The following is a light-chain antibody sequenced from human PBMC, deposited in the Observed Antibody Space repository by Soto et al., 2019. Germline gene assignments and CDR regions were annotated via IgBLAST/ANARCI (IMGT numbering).Light chain of an antibody. CDR1: SSNIGSNT. Sequence: QAVVTQPPSASGTPGQRVTISCSGSSSNIGSNTVTWYQQLPGTAPKLLIYGNNQRPSGVPDRFSGSKSGTSASLAITGLQSEDEADYYCATWDDSLNGGVFGGGTKLTVL. CDR3: ATWDDSLNGGV. CDR2: GNN. J-gene: IGLJ3*02. V-gene: IGLV1-44*01.